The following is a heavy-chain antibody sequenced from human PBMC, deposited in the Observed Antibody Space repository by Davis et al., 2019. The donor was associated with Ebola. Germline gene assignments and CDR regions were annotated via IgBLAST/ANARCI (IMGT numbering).Heavy chain of an antibody. J-gene: IGHJ6*02. CDR3: AKDISATVISAGGYYGMDV. V-gene: IGHV3-48*04. CDR1: GFTFSSYS. D-gene: IGHD4-11*01. Sequence: GGSLRLSCAASGFTFSSYSMNWVRQAPGKGLEWVSYISSSGSTIYYADSVKGRFTISRDNAKNSLYLQMNSLRAEDTALYYCAKDISATVISAGGYYGMDVWGQGTTVTVSS. CDR2: ISSSGSTI.